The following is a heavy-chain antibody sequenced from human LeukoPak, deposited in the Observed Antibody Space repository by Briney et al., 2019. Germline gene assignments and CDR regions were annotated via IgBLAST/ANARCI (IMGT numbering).Heavy chain of an antibody. CDR3: ARDGTSTDDY. CDR2: ISGNNDNP. Sequence: ASVKVSCKASGYTFSNFGINWVRQAPGLGLEWIAWISGNNDNPNYGQKFQGRFTVTTDSSTSTAYMELRNLRSDDTAVYYCARDGTSTDDYWGQGTLVTVSS. J-gene: IGHJ4*02. CDR1: GYTFSNFG. V-gene: IGHV1-18*01. D-gene: IGHD2-2*01.